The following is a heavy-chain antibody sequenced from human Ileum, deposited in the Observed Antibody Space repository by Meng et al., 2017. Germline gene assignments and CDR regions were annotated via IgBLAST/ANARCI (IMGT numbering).Heavy chain of an antibody. CDR3: ARENEESTGGMDV. CDR2: INGIGDYT. D-gene: IGHD5/OR15-5a*01. CDR1: GFTFSSHP. J-gene: IGHJ6*02. V-gene: IGHV3-21*01. Sequence: GESLKISCAASGFTFSSHPMNWVRQAPGKGLEWGSTINGIGDYTFYADSVKGRFTISRDNAKNSLYLQMSSLRAEDTAVYYCARENEESTGGMDVWGQGTTVTVSS.